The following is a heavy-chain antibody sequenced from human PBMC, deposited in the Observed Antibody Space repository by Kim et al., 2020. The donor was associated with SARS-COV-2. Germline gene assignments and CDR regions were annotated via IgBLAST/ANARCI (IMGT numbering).Heavy chain of an antibody. J-gene: IGHJ6*02. V-gene: IGHV4-31*02. Sequence: NPSHKSRVTIPVDSSKNRFSLKLSSVTAADTAVCYCARDASYYYYGMDVWGQGTTLTVSS. CDR3: ARDASYYYYGMDV.